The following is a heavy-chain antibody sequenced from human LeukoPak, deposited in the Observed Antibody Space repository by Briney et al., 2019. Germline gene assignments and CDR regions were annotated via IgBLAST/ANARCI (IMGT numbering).Heavy chain of an antibody. D-gene: IGHD3-22*01. CDR2: IKEDGSKK. Sequence: GGSLRLSCAASGFTFSRHWMTWVRQAPGKGLEWVASIKEDGSKKNYVDSVKGRFTISRDNAKNSVYLQMNGLRAEDTAVYHCATPLDYYDSSGYHQGGDWGQGTLVTVSS. V-gene: IGHV3-7*03. CDR3: ATPLDYYDSSGYHQGGD. CDR1: GFTFSRHW. J-gene: IGHJ4*02.